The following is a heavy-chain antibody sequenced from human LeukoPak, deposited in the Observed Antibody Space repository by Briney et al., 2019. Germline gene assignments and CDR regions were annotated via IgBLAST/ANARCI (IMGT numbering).Heavy chain of an antibody. CDR2: INHSGST. V-gene: IGHV4-34*01. Sequence: SETLSLTCAVYGGSFSDYHWSWIRQPPGKGLEWIGEINHSGSTNYNPSLKSRVTISVDTSKNQFSLKLSSVTAADTAVFYCARGVGYNYGYYFDYWGQGTLVTVSS. CDR3: ARGVGYNYGYYFDY. J-gene: IGHJ4*02. CDR1: GGSFSDYH. D-gene: IGHD5-18*01.